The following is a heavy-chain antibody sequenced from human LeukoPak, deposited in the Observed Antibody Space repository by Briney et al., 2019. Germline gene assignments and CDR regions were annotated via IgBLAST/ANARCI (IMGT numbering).Heavy chain of an antibody. D-gene: IGHD2-21*02. Sequence: SETLSLTCAVYGGSLSYYYWSWIRQPPEKGLELIGEINRSGGTDYNPSLKSRVSISVDTSKNQFSLKLSSVTAADTAVYYCARGGFYCGDDCYVDYWGQGTLVTVSS. J-gene: IGHJ4*02. CDR1: GGSLSYYY. V-gene: IGHV4-34*01. CDR2: INRSGGT. CDR3: ARGGFYCGDDCYVDY.